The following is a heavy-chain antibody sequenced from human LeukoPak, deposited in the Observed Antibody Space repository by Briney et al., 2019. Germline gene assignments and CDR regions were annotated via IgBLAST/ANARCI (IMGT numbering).Heavy chain of an antibody. V-gene: IGHV1-69*04. D-gene: IGHD3-10*01. CDR3: ARGIIGDFGGDYYGMDV. CDR2: IIPILGIA. J-gene: IGHJ6*02. CDR1: GGTFSSYA. Sequence: ASVKVSCKASGGTFSSYAISWVRQAPGQGLEWMGRIIPILGIANYAQKFQGRVTITADKSTSTAYMELSSLRSEDTAVYYCARGIIGDFGGDYYGMDVWGQGTTVTVSS.